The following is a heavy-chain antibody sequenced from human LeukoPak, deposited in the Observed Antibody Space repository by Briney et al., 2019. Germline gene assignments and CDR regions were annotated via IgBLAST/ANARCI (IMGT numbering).Heavy chain of an antibody. D-gene: IGHD6-19*01. CDR3: ARSRIAVADGFDY. Sequence: PSETLSLTCTVSGGSISSYYWSWIRQPPGKGLEWIGEIYHSGSTNYNPSLKSRVTISVDKSKNQFSLKLSSVTAADTAVYYCARSRIAVADGFDYWGQGTLVTVSS. CDR1: GGSISSYY. J-gene: IGHJ4*02. CDR2: IYHSGST. V-gene: IGHV4-59*12.